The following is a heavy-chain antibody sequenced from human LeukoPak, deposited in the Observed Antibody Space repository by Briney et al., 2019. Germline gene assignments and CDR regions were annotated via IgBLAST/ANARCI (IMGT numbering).Heavy chain of an antibody. CDR3: ASPKGLGIVGVGAFDI. J-gene: IGHJ3*02. CDR2: ISGSGGST. V-gene: IGHV3-23*01. CDR1: GFTFSSYA. Sequence: GGSLRLSCAASGFTFSSYAMSWVRQAPGKGLEWVSAISGSGGSTYYADSVKGRFTISRDNSKNTLYLQMNSLRAEDTAVYYCASPKGLGIVGVGAFDIWGQGTMVTVSS. D-gene: IGHD1-26*01.